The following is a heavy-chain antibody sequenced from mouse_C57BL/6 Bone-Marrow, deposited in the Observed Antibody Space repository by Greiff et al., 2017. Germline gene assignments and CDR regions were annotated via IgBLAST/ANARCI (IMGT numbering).Heavy chain of an antibody. V-gene: IGHV1-55*01. D-gene: IGHD1-1*01. Sequence: QVQLQQPGAELVKPGASVKMSCKASGYTFTSYWITWVKQRPGQGLEWIGDIYPGSGSTNYNEKFKSKATLTVDPSSSTAYMQLSSLTSEDSAVYYCARVYGSSFAYWGQGTLVTVSA. CDR2: IYPGSGST. J-gene: IGHJ3*01. CDR1: GYTFTSYW. CDR3: ARVYGSSFAY.